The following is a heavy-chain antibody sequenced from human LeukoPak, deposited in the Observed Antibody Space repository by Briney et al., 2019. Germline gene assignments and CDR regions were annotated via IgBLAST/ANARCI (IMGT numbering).Heavy chain of an antibody. V-gene: IGHV4-39*01. Sequence: PSQTLSLTCTVSGGSISSSSYYWRWIRQPPGKGLEWIGSIYYSGSTYYNPSLKSRVTISVDTSKNQFSLKLSSVTAADTAVYYCARHVEGYDFWSGYYRLYYYYGMDVWGQGTTVTVSS. CDR3: ARHVEGYDFWSGYYRLYYYYGMDV. CDR2: IYYSGST. D-gene: IGHD3-3*01. J-gene: IGHJ6*02. CDR1: GGSISSSSYY.